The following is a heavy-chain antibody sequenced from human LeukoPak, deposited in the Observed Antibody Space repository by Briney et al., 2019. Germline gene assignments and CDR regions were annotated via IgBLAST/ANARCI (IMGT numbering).Heavy chain of an antibody. V-gene: IGHV4-59*08. CDR3: ARHQSGGTFPLEY. Sequence: SDTPSLTCAISGGSISPYFWSWIRQPPGKGLEWIGYISYAGNTKYNPSLKSRLTLSLDTPNKLFSLKLISVTAADTAVYYCARHQSGGTFPLEYWGQGVLITVS. CDR2: ISYAGNT. CDR1: GGSISPYF. D-gene: IGHD2-15*01. J-gene: IGHJ4*02.